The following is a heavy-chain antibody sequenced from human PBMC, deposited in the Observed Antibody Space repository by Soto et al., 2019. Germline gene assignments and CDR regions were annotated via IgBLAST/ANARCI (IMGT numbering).Heavy chain of an antibody. Sequence: EVQLVESGGGLIQPGGSLRLSCAASGFTVSNNYMRWVRQAPGKGLEWVSLIYSGGNTHYADSVKGRFTISRYNSKNTLFLQMNRLRVQDTAVYYCARDPPGIAASGAGGWGQGTLVTVSS. D-gene: IGHD6-13*01. J-gene: IGHJ4*02. CDR1: GFTVSNNY. CDR3: ARDPPGIAASGAGG. CDR2: IYSGGNT. V-gene: IGHV3-53*01.